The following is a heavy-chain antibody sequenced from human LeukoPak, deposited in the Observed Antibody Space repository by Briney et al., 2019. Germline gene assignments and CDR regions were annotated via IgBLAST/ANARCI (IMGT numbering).Heavy chain of an antibody. Sequence: SETLSLTCGVSGGAISNPIYSWSWLRQPPGKGPEWIGYIHHSGSTYYNPSLKSRVTISVDTSKNQFSLKLSSVTAADTAVYYCARGDGSGYLDYWGQGTLVTVSS. CDR2: IHHSGST. V-gene: IGHV4-30-2*01. CDR3: ARGDGSGYLDY. CDR1: GGAISNPIYS. J-gene: IGHJ4*02. D-gene: IGHD3-10*01.